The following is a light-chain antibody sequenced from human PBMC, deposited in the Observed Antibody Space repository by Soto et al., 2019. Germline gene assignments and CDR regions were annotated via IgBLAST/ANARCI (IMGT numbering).Light chain of an antibody. Sequence: DIQMTQSPSSLSASVRDRVTITCRASQSITTFLNWYQQRPGKAPKLLIYAASTLRSGVPSRFSGSGSGTDFTLTISSLQPEDFATDFCQHSYTTPYTFGQGTRLEI. J-gene: IGKJ2*01. CDR1: QSITTF. V-gene: IGKV1-39*01. CDR2: AAS. CDR3: QHSYTTPYT.